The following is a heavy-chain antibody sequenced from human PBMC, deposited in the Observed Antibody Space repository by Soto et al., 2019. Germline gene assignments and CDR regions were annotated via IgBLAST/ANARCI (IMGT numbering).Heavy chain of an antibody. V-gene: IGHV4-59*11. CDR3: AINADV. CDR2: IYDSGR. Sequence: QVQLQESGPGLVKPSETLSLTCTVSGASISGHFWSWIRQSPGKGLEWIAYIYDSGRSYNPSLRGRVTVSVATSKNQLSLKLSSVIAADSAVYYCAINADVWGQGPTVTVSS. CDR1: GASISGHF. J-gene: IGHJ6*02.